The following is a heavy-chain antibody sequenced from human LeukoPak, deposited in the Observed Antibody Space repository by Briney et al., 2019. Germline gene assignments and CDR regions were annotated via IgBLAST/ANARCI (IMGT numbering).Heavy chain of an antibody. V-gene: IGHV4-34*01. D-gene: IGHD6-13*01. J-gene: IGHJ6*03. CDR1: GGSFSGYY. CDR2: INHSGST. Sequence: SETLSLTCAVYGGSFSGYYWSWIRQPPGKGLECIGEINHSGSTSYNPSLKSRVTISVDTSKNQFSLKLTSVIAADTAVYYCARGRRKIADYYYYMDVWGKGTTVTVSS. CDR3: ARGRRKIADYYYYMDV.